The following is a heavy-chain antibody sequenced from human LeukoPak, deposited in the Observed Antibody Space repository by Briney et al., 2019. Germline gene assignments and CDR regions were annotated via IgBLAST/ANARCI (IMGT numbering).Heavy chain of an antibody. Sequence: ASVKVSCKASGYTFTGYYMHWVRQAPGQGLEWMGWINPNSGGTDYAQKFQGRVTMTRDTSISTAYMELSRLRSDDTAVYYCAREGKMVNAFDIWGQGTMVTVSS. CDR1: GYTFTGYY. V-gene: IGHV1-2*02. CDR2: INPNSGGT. J-gene: IGHJ3*02. D-gene: IGHD4-23*01. CDR3: AREGKMVNAFDI.